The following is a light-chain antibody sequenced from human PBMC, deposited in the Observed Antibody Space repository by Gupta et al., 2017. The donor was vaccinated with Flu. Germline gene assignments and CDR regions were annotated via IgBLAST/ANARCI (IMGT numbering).Light chain of an antibody. J-gene: IGLJ3*02. V-gene: IGLV1-47*02. CDR2: NNT. CDR1: ISNIGSNH. Sequence: RVTISCSGSISNIGSNHVNWYQHLPGTAPKLLIYNNTQRPSGVPDRFSGSTSGTSASLAISGLRSDDEADYWCEAWDDSLSGPVFGGGTKLTVL. CDR3: EAWDDSLSGPV.